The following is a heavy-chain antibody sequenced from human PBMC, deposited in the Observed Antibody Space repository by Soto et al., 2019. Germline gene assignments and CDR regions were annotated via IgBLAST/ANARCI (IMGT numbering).Heavy chain of an antibody. J-gene: IGHJ5*01. CDR2: IHNSGTS. Sequence: QVQLQESGPGLVKPSETLSLSCTVSGDTSTSYYWGWIRQAPGKGLEWIGHIHNSGTSTHNPSLNGRVTISIDMSKKQFSLKLTSFTSADTAVYYCARDFYDSVGYTWFDSWSQGTLVTVSS. V-gene: IGHV4-59*01. D-gene: IGHD3-22*01. CDR3: ARDFYDSVGYTWFDS. CDR1: GDTSTSYY.